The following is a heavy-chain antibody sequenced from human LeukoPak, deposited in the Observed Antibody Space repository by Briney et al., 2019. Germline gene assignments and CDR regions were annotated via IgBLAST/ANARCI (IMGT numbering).Heavy chain of an antibody. Sequence: ASVKVSCKASGYTFTSYGISWVRQAPGQGLEWMGWISAYNGNTNYAQKLQGRVTMTTDTSTSTAYMELRSLRSDDTAVYYCARSGSRSNSTSFHWFDPWGQGTLVTVSS. J-gene: IGHJ5*02. D-gene: IGHD1-1*01. CDR3: ARSGSRSNSTSFHWFDP. CDR1: GYTFTSYG. CDR2: ISAYNGNT. V-gene: IGHV1-18*01.